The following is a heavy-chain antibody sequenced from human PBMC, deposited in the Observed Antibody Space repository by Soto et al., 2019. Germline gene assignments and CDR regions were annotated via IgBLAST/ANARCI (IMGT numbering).Heavy chain of an antibody. D-gene: IGHD6-6*01. CDR2: IYNSGNT. Sequence: QVQLQESGPGLVKPSETLSLTCTVSGGSISSYYWNWIRQPPGKGLEWIGYIYNSGNTNYNPSLSSRFTISVDTSKNQFSLNLTSVTAADTAVYYCAAPTRYWGQGTLVTVSS. CDR3: AAPTRY. J-gene: IGHJ4*02. V-gene: IGHV4-59*01. CDR1: GGSISSYY.